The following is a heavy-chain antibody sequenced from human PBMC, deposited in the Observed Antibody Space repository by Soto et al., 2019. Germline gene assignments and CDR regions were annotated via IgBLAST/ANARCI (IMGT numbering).Heavy chain of an antibody. J-gene: IGHJ4*02. CDR3: ASHCGGDCYTQTRPFDY. CDR1: GFTFSSYS. V-gene: IGHV3-21*01. Sequence: EVQLVESGGGLVKPGGSLRLSCAASGFTFSSYSMNWVRQAPGKGLEWVSSISSSSSYIYYADSVKGRFTISRDNAKNSLYLQMNSLRAEDTAVYYCASHCGGDCYTQTRPFDYWGQGTLVTVSS. CDR2: ISSSSSYI. D-gene: IGHD2-21*02.